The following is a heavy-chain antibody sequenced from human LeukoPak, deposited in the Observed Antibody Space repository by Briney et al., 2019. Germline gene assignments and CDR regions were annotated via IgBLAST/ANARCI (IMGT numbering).Heavy chain of an antibody. CDR2: IRSKAYGGTT. J-gene: IGHJ4*02. CDR1: GFTVSNNY. V-gene: IGHV3-71*01. Sequence: GGSLRLSCAASGFTVSNNYLHWVRQAPGKGLEWVGFIRSKAYGGTTEYAASVKGRFTISRDDSKSIAYLQMNSLKTEDTAVYYCPRGSYGLDYWGQGILVTVSS. D-gene: IGHD1-26*01. CDR3: PRGSYGLDY.